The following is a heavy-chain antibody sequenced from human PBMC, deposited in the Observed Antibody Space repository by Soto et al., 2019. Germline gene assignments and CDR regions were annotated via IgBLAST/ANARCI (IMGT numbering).Heavy chain of an antibody. D-gene: IGHD3-22*01. V-gene: IGHV5-51*01. CDR1: GYSFTSYW. Sequence: PGESLKISCKGSGYSFTSYWIAWVRQMPGKGLEWMGVIYPGDSDTRYSPSFQGQVTISADKSISTTYLHWSSLKASDTAIYYCARSITDYYDSSGYYNDYWGQGTLVTVSS. CDR2: IYPGDSDT. J-gene: IGHJ4*02. CDR3: ARSITDYYDSSGYYNDY.